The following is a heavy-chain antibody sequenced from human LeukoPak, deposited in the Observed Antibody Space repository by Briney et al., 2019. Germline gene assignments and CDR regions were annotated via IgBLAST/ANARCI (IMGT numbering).Heavy chain of an antibody. V-gene: IGHV3-74*01. CDR2: ISSDGANA. Sequence: GGSLRLSCAASGFTFSTYWMHWVRQVPGKGLVWVSRISSDGANANYADSVKGRFTISRDNAKNSLYLQMNSLRAEDTAVYYCAKAGYSSSLLDYWGQGALVTVSS. CDR3: AKAGYSSSLLDY. CDR1: GFTFSTYW. D-gene: IGHD6-13*01. J-gene: IGHJ4*02.